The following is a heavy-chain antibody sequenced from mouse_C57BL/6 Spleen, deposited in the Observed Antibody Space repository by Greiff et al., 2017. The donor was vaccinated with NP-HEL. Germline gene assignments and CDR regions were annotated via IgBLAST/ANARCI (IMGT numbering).Heavy chain of an antibody. D-gene: IGHD2-4*01. J-gene: IGHJ3*01. V-gene: IGHV5-4*03. Sequence: EVKLVESGGGLVKPGGSLKLSCAASGFTFSSYAMSWVRQTPEKRLEWVATISDGGSYTYYPENVKGRFTISRENAKNTRYLQMSHLKSEDTARYYCASYYDQGAWFAYWGQGTLVTVSA. CDR1: GFTFSSYA. CDR2: ISDGGSYT. CDR3: ASYYDQGAWFAY.